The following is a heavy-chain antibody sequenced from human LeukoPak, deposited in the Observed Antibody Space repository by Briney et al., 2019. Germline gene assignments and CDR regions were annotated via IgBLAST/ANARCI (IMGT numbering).Heavy chain of an antibody. D-gene: IGHD2-2*01. J-gene: IGHJ4*02. V-gene: IGHV5-51*01. CDR2: IYPRDSRT. CDR3: ARHLSDITSSPNY. CDR1: GYSFTSYW. Sequence: GESLKISCKDSGYSFTSYWIGWVRQMPGKGLEWMGVIYPRDSRTTYSPSFQDQVTISADKSISTAYLQWTSLKASDTAMYYCARHLSDITSSPNYWGPGTLVTVSS.